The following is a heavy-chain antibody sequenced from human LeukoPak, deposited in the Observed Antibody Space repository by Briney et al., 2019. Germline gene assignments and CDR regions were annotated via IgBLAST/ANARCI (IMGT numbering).Heavy chain of an antibody. V-gene: IGHV3-33*08. CDR1: EFTFSAYW. CDR3: ASQRGIAAAGYYFDY. CDR2: IWYDGSNK. J-gene: IGHJ4*02. D-gene: IGHD6-13*01. Sequence: GGSLRLSCAASEFTFSAYWMHWVRQAPGKGLEWVAVIWYDGSNKYYADSVKGRFTISRDNSKNTLYLQMNSLRAEDTAVYYCASQRGIAAAGYYFDYWGQGTLVTVSS.